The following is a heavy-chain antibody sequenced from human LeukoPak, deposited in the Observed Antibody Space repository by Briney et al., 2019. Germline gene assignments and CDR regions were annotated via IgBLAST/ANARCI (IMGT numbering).Heavy chain of an antibody. CDR1: GFTFSSYG. J-gene: IGHJ6*02. CDR3: ARESPVTDYGMDV. V-gene: IGHV3-30*03. D-gene: IGHD2-21*02. CDR2: ISYDGSNK. Sequence: GGSLRLSCAASGFTFSSYGMRWVRQAPGKGLEWVAVISYDGSNKYYADSVKGRFTISRDNSKNTLYLQMNSLRAEDTAVYYCARESPVTDYGMDVWGQGTTVTVSS.